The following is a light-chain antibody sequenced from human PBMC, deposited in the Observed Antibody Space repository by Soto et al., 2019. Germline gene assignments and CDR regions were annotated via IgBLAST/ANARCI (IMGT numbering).Light chain of an antibody. CDR2: NDR. Sequence: QSVLTQPPSASGTPGQRVTISCSGSSSNIGSNYVYWYQQFPGMAPKLLIYNDRQWPSGVPDRFSGSKSGTSASLAIRDLRSEDEADYYCAVWDDSLSGVVFGGGTKLTVL. CDR3: AVWDDSLSGVV. CDR1: SSNIGSNY. J-gene: IGLJ2*01. V-gene: IGLV1-47*02.